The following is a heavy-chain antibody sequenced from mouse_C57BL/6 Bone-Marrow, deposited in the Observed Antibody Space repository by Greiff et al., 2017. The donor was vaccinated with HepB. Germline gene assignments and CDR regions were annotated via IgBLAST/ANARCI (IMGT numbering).Heavy chain of an antibody. J-gene: IGHJ2*01. Sequence: VKLMESGAELVKPGASVKISCKASGYAFSSYWMNWVKQRPGKGLEWIGQIYPGDGDTNYNGKFKGKATLTADKSSSTAYMQLSSLTSEDSAVYFCARPLYGSSLYFDYWGQGTTLTVSS. CDR2: IYPGDGDT. CDR1: GYAFSSYW. CDR3: ARPLYGSSLYFDY. V-gene: IGHV1-80*01. D-gene: IGHD1-1*01.